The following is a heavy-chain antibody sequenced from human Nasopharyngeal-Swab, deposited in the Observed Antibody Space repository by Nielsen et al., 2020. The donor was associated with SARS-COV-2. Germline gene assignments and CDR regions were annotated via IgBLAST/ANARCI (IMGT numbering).Heavy chain of an antibody. V-gene: IGHV5-51*01. J-gene: IGHJ4*02. CDR3: ARHGKFSSGSNYFDY. Sequence: GGSLRLSCKGSGYSFTNYWIGWVRQMPGKGLEWMGIIYPGDSDTTYSPSFQGQVTISADKSISTAYLQWSSLQASDTAIYYCARHGKFSSGSNYFDYWGQGTLVTVSS. CDR2: IYPGDSDT. D-gene: IGHD6-19*01. CDR1: GYSFTNYW.